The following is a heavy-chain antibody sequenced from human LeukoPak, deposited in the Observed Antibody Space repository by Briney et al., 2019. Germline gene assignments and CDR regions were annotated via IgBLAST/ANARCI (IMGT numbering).Heavy chain of an antibody. Sequence: VASVKVSCKASGGTFSSYAISWVRQAPGQGLEWMGGIIPIFGTANYAQKFQGRVTITADESTSTAYMELSSLRSEDTAVYYCARDRYHQYSYGYYYYYMDVWGKGTTVTISS. CDR1: GGTFSSYA. D-gene: IGHD5-18*01. CDR3: ARDRYHQYSYGYYYYYMDV. J-gene: IGHJ6*03. CDR2: IIPIFGTA. V-gene: IGHV1-69*13.